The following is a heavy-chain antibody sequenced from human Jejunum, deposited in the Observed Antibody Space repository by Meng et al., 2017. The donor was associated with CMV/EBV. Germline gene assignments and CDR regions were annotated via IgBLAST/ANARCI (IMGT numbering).Heavy chain of an antibody. J-gene: IGHJ4*02. CDR3: AKEGVGGHFDY. CDR1: GFNLSSDG. V-gene: IGHV3-30*02. D-gene: IGHD2-8*01. Sequence: GESLTISCAASGFNLSSDGIRWVRQAPGKGLEWVTYADSVKGRFTISRDISKNTLFLQMNSLRAEDTAVYYCAKEGVGGHFDYWGQGTLVTVSS.